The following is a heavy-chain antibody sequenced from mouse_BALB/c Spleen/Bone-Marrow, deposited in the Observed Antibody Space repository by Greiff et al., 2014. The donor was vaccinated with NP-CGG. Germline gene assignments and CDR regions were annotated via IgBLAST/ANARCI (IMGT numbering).Heavy chain of an antibody. J-gene: IGHJ2*01. D-gene: IGHD1-1*01. CDR3: AKHDTTVVLDY. CDR1: GFSLTDYG. V-gene: IGHV2-6-5*01. Sequence: VMLVESGPGLVAPSQSLSITCTVSGFSLTDYGVSRIRQPPGKGLEWLGVIWGGGITYYNSTLKSRLSISKDNSKSQVFLKMNSLQTDDTAMYYCAKHDTTVVLDYWGQGTTLTVSS. CDR2: IWGGGIT.